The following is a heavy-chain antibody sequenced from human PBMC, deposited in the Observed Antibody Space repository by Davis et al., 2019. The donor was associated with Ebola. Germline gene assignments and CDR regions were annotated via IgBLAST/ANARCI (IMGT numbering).Heavy chain of an antibody. Sequence: GESLKISCAASGLTFSSYGMHWVRQAPGRGLEWVAVIWYDGSSKYYADSVKGRFTISRDNSNSTLYLQMNSLRAEDTAVYYCARRILLDSRGGMDVWGQGSTVTVSS. V-gene: IGHV3-33*03. J-gene: IGHJ6*02. CDR2: IWYDGSSK. D-gene: IGHD2-15*01. CDR3: ARRILLDSRGGMDV. CDR1: GLTFSSYG.